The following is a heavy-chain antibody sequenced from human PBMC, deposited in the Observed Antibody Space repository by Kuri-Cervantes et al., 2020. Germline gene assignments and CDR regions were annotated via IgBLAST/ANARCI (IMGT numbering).Heavy chain of an antibody. D-gene: IGHD4-17*01. Sequence: SVKVSCKASVGTFSSYAISWVRQAPGQGLEWMGGIIPIFGTANYAQKFQGKVTITADESTSTAYMELSSLRSEDTAVYYCARSDYGDSIDYWGQGTLVTVSS. CDR2: IIPIFGTA. CDR3: ARSDYGDSIDY. V-gene: IGHV1-69*13. J-gene: IGHJ4*02. CDR1: VGTFSSYA.